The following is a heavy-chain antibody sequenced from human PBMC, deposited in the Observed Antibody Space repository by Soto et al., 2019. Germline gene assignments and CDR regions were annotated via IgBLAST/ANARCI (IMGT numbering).Heavy chain of an antibody. CDR1: GASVSSTYW. V-gene: IGHV4-4*02. J-gene: IGHJ4*02. CDR3: ARYNAASGTYYFDF. Sequence: ASETLSLPCAVSGASVSSTYWWSWVRQPPGKGPEWIGEINHRGSANYNPSLKSRVTISVDISKSQFSLRLTSVTAADTAVYYCARYNAASGTYYFDFWGQGALVTVSS. D-gene: IGHD6-13*01. CDR2: INHRGSA.